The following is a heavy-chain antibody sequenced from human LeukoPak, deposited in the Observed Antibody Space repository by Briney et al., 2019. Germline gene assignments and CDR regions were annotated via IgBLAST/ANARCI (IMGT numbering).Heavy chain of an antibody. D-gene: IGHD3-3*01. Sequence: GGSLRLSCAASGFTFDDYGMSWVRQAPRKGLEWVSGINWNGGSTGYADSVKGRFTISRDNAKNSLYLQMNGLRAEDTALYHCARINTARFLEWSSFDPWGQGTLVTVSA. J-gene: IGHJ5*02. CDR2: INWNGGST. CDR1: GFTFDDYG. V-gene: IGHV3-20*01. CDR3: ARINTARFLEWSSFDP.